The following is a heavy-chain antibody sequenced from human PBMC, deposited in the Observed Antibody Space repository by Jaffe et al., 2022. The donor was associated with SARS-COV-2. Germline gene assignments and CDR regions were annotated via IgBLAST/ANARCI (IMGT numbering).Heavy chain of an antibody. D-gene: IGHD6-13*01. CDR2: ISYDGSNK. J-gene: IGHJ4*02. CDR3: AKVQVEHSSSWYQFDC. V-gene: IGHV3-30*18. Sequence: QVQLVESGGGVVQPGRSLRLSCAASGFTFSSYGMHWVRQAPGKGLEWVAVISYDGSNKDYADSVKGRFTISRDNSKNTLFLQMNSPRAEDTAVYYCAKVQVEHSSSWYQFDCWGQGTLVTVSS. CDR1: GFTFSSYG.